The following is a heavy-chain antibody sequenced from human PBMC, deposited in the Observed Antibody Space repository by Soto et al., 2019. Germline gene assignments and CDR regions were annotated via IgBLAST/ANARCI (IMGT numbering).Heavy chain of an antibody. Sequence: GGSLRLSCSASGFTFSSYAMHWVRQAPGKGLEYVSAISSNGGSTYYSDSVKVRFTISRDNSKNTLYLQMIRLRAEDTAVYYCVKDGITMVRGVPDYWGQGTLVTVSS. CDR3: VKDGITMVRGVPDY. J-gene: IGHJ4*02. CDR2: ISSNGGST. V-gene: IGHV3-64D*08. CDR1: GFTFSSYA. D-gene: IGHD3-10*01.